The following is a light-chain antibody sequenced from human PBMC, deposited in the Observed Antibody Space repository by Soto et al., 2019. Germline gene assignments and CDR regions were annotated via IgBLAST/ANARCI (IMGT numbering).Light chain of an antibody. CDR3: QHYNSYSNS. CDR1: QNIYTW. V-gene: IGKV1-5*01. Sequence: DIQMTQSPSTLSASVGDRVTFSCRASQNIYTWLAWYQQKQGKAPKLLVHDASSLETGVPSRFSGSGSGTELTLTISSLQPDDFATYYCQHYNSYSNSFGQGTKVDIK. CDR2: DAS. J-gene: IGKJ2*01.